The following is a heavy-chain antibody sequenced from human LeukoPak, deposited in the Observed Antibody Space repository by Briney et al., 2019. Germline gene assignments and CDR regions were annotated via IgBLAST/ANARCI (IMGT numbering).Heavy chain of an antibody. CDR3: ARSLLPYDFWSGYPLGDYYYYYMDV. V-gene: IGHV1-18*01. D-gene: IGHD3-3*01. Sequence: ASVKVSCKASGYSFTSYGISWLRQAPGQGREWLGWISAYNGNTNYAHKLQGRVTMTTDTSTSTAYMELRSLRSDDTAVYYCARSLLPYDFWSGYPLGDYYYYYMDVWGKGTTVTVSS. CDR1: GYSFTSYG. J-gene: IGHJ6*03. CDR2: ISAYNGNT.